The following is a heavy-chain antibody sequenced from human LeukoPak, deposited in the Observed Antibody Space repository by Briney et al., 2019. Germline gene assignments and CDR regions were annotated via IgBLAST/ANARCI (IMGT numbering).Heavy chain of an antibody. D-gene: IGHD4-23*01. CDR3: ARDNSVEDTAWWFDP. CDR1: GYTFTGYY. CDR2: INPTSGGT. V-gene: IGHV1-2*02. Sequence: ASVTVSCKASGYTFTGYYMHWVRQAPGQGLEWLGWINPTSGGTKYAQKFQGRVTMTRDTSISTAYMELSRLRSDDTAVYYCARDNSVEDTAWWFDPWGQGTLVTVSS. J-gene: IGHJ5*02.